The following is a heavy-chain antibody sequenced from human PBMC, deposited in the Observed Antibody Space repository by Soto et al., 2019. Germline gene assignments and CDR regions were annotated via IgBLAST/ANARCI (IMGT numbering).Heavy chain of an antibody. D-gene: IGHD3-3*01. CDR2: IYYSGIT. Sequence: SETLSLTCTVSGGSVSSGSYYGSWIRQPPGKELEWIGYIYYSGITNYNPSLKSRVTISVDTSKNQFSLKLSSVTAADTAVYYCARDIGTYYDFWSGYYGHDPRTRSYYYGMDVWGQGTTVTVSS. CDR3: ARDIGTYYDFWSGYYGHDPRTRSYYYGMDV. V-gene: IGHV4-61*01. J-gene: IGHJ6*02. CDR1: GGSVSSGSYY.